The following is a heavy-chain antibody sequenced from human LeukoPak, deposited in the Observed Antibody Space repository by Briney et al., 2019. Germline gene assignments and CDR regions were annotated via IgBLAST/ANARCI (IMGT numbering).Heavy chain of an antibody. CDR3: AKDFSGNDYPTYYFDY. D-gene: IGHD5-12*01. V-gene: IGHV3-64*01. CDR2: ISSNGGST. Sequence: GGSLRLSCAASGFTFSSYAMHWVRQAPGKGLEYVSAISSNGGSTYYANSVKGRFTISRDNSKNTLYLQMNSLRAEDTAVYYCAKDFSGNDYPTYYFDYWGQGTLVTVSS. J-gene: IGHJ4*02. CDR1: GFTFSSYA.